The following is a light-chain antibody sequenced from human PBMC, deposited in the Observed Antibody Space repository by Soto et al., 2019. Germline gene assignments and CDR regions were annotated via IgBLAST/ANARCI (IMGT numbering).Light chain of an antibody. Sequence: DIQMTQSLSLLSVSVGDRVTITCRASQDIGSSLGWFQQKPGKAPKSLIYAASTLQVGVPSRFSSSGSGTDFILTISSLQPEDFATYYCQQYNSYPRTFGQGTKAEIK. CDR1: QDIGSS. CDR3: QQYNSYPRT. J-gene: IGKJ1*01. CDR2: AAS. V-gene: IGKV1-16*01.